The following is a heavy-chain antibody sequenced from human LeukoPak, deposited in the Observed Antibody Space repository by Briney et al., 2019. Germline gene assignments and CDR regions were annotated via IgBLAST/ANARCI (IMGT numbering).Heavy chain of an antibody. D-gene: IGHD2-21*02. J-gene: IGHJ3*02. Sequence: GESLKISCKGSGYNFPNYWIAWVRQMPGKGLEWMGIIYPGDSDTRYSPSFQGQVTISADKSISTAYLQWSSLKASDTAMYYCARHAVVVTAIDAFDIWGQGTMVTVSS. V-gene: IGHV5-51*01. CDR2: IYPGDSDT. CDR1: GYNFPNYW. CDR3: ARHAVVVTAIDAFDI.